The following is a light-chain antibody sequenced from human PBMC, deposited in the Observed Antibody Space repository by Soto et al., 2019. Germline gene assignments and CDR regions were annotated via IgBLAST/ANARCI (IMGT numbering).Light chain of an antibody. Sequence: EGVLAQSPGTLSLSPGERATLSCRASQSVSSYLAWYQQKPGQAPRLLIYGASSRATGIPDRFSGSGSGTDFTLTISRLEPEDFAVYYCQQYGSSPWTFGQGTKVDIK. CDR3: QQYGSSPWT. J-gene: IGKJ1*01. CDR2: GAS. CDR1: QSVSSY. V-gene: IGKV3-20*01.